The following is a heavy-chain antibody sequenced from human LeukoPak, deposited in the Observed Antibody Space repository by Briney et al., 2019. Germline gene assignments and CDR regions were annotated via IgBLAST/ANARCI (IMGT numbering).Heavy chain of an antibody. V-gene: IGHV4-30-4*01. Sequence: SETLSFTCTVSGGSISSGDYYWSWIRQPPGKGLEWIGYIYYSGSTYYNPPLKSRVTISVDTSKNQFSLKLSSVTAADTAVYYCASSKGDYYDSSGYFPLEYWGQGTLVTVSS. CDR2: IYYSGST. CDR3: ASSKGDYYDSSGYFPLEY. CDR1: GGSISSGDYY. D-gene: IGHD3-22*01. J-gene: IGHJ4*02.